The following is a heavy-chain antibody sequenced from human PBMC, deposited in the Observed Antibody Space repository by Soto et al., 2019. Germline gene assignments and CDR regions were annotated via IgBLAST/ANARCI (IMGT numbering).Heavy chain of an antibody. V-gene: IGHV1-8*01. Sequence: GASVKVSCKASGYTFTSYDINWVRQATGQGLEWMGWMNPNSGNTGYAQKFQGRVTMTRNTSISTAYMELSSLRPEDTAIYYCARDPRRSGSNNGGFWGLGTLVTVSS. CDR2: MNPNSGNT. CDR3: ARDPRRSGSNNGGF. D-gene: IGHD3-10*01. J-gene: IGHJ4*02. CDR1: GYTFTSYD.